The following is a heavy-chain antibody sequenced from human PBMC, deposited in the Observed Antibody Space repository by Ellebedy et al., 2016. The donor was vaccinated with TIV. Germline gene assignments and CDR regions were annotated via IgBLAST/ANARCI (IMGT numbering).Heavy chain of an antibody. CDR2: IFHGGST. V-gene: IGHV3-66*01. Sequence: GESLKISCEASGFTVSTTYMSWVRQAPGKGLEWVAVIFHGGSTYYANSVKGRFTVSRDNSKNTLFLQMSALRTEGTAVYYCAITYHTFYGMDVWGQGTTVTVSS. CDR1: GFTVSTTY. J-gene: IGHJ6*02. CDR3: AITYHTFYGMDV. D-gene: IGHD2-21*01.